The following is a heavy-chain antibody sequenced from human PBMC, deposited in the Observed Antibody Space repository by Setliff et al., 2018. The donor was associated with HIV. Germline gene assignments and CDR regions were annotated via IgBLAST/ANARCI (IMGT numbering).Heavy chain of an antibody. D-gene: IGHD3-22*01. CDR3: VTVGDYDSSGYYRY. CDR1: GFTFDDYA. J-gene: IGHJ4*02. CDR2: ISWNSGAI. Sequence: PGGSLRLSCAASGFTFDDYAMHWVRQTPGKGLEWVSSISWNSGAIDYAESVKGRFSISRDNANNTLYLQMNSLRAEDTALYYCVTVGDYDSSGYYRYWGQGTLVTVSS. V-gene: IGHV3-9*01.